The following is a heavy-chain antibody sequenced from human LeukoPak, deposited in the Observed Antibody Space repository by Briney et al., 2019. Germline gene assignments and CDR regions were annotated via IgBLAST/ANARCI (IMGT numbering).Heavy chain of an antibody. CDR1: GFTFSTHG. V-gene: IGHV3-30*02. Sequence: GGSLRLSCAASGFTFSTHGMHWVRQAPGKGLEWVAFIRYDGINKYYADSVKGRFTISRDSFKDTLYLQMNSLRPEDTAVYYCAKEGDYYGSGSYRDGFDIWGQGTRATVSS. D-gene: IGHD3-10*01. CDR3: AKEGDYYGSGSYRDGFDI. CDR2: IRYDGINK. J-gene: IGHJ3*02.